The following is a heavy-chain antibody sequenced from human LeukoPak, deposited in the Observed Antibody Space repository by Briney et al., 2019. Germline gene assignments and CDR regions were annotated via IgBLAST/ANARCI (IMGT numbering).Heavy chain of an antibody. CDR1: GFTFSSYD. J-gene: IGHJ4*02. CDR2: IGTAGDT. Sequence: PGGSLRLSCAASGFTFSSYDMRWVRQATGKGLEWVSAIGTAGDTYYPGSVKGRFTISRENAKNSLYLQMNSLRAGDTAVYYCARGAIFVGGVGAQDYWGQGTLVTVSS. CDR3: ARGAIFVGGVGAQDY. D-gene: IGHD1-26*01. V-gene: IGHV3-13*01.